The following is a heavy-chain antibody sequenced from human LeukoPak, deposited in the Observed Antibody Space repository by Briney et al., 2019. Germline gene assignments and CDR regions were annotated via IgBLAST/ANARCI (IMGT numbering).Heavy chain of an antibody. D-gene: IGHD2-15*01. V-gene: IGHV3-21*01. J-gene: IGHJ4*02. Sequence: GALRTFCAASGITFSSHYNKRVPQASGEGVEGVSSISSSNSYIYYADSVKGRFTISRDNAKNSLYLQMNSLRAEDTAVYYCARDEDIVVVVAAPTGFDYWGQGTLVTVSS. CDR3: ARDEDIVVVVAAPTGFDY. CDR2: ISSSNSYI. CDR1: GITFSSHY.